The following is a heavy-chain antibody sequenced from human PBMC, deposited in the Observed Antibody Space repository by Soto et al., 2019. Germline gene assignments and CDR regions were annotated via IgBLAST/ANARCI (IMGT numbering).Heavy chain of an antibody. D-gene: IGHD3-22*01. V-gene: IGHV3-33*01. CDR3: ARGRETYYYDRSGYSPDVPLTY. J-gene: IGHJ4*02. CDR1: GFTFSSYG. Sequence: QVQLVESGGGVVQPGRSLRLSCAASGFTFSSYGMHWVRQAPGKGLEGVAVIGYDGSNKYYADSVKGRFTISRDNSKNTRYLQMNSLRAEDTAVYYCARGRETYYYDRSGYSPDVPLTYWGQGTLVTVSS. CDR2: IGYDGSNK.